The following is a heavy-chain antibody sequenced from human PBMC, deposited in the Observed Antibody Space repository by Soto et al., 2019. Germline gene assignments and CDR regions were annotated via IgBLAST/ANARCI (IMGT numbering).Heavy chain of an antibody. V-gene: IGHV3-48*02. D-gene: IGHD3-16*01. CDR2: INSGSDTI. Sequence: EVQLVESGGGFVQPGVSLRLSCAASGFTLSAYSMNWVRQAPGKGLEWISFINSGSDTIYYGDSVKGRFTISRDNAKNALYLQMNSLRDDDTAVYYCARPHLDRPTYYGLDVWGQGTTVTVSS. J-gene: IGHJ6*02. CDR1: GFTLSAYS. CDR3: ARPHLDRPTYYGLDV.